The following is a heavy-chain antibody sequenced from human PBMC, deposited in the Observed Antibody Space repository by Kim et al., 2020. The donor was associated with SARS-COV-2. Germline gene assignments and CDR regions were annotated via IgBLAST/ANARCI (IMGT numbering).Heavy chain of an antibody. CDR2: IRSKAYGGTT. D-gene: IGHD3-10*01. CDR3: TRGRSGTYGSGSYYHYYYYYGMDV. V-gene: IGHV3-49*03. Sequence: GGSLRLSCTASGFTFGDYAMSWFRQAPGKGLEWVGFIRSKAYGGTTEYAASVKGRFTISRDDSKSIAYLQMNSLKTEDTAVYYCTRGRSGTYGSGSYYHYYYYYGMDVWGQGTTVTVSS. J-gene: IGHJ6*02. CDR1: GFTFGDYA.